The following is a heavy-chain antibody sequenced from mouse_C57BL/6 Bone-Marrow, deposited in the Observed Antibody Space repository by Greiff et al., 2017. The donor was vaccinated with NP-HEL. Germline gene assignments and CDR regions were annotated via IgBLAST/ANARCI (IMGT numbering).Heavy chain of an antibody. V-gene: IGHV5-17*01. CDR2: ISSGSSTI. CDR3: ARDTTVVTFDV. J-gene: IGHJ1*03. CDR1: GFTFSDYG. Sequence: EVKLMESGGGLVKPGGSLKLSCAASGFTFSDYGMHWVRQAPVTGLEWVAYISSGSSTIYYADTVKGRFTISRDNAKNTLFLQMTSLRSEDTAMYYCARDTTVVTFDVWGTGTTVTVSS. D-gene: IGHD1-1*01.